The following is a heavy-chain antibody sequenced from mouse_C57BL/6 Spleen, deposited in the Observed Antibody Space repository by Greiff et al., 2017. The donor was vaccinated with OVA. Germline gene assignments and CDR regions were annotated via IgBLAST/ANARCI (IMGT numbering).Heavy chain of an antibody. CDR2: FDPNSGGT. CDR3: ARFPNYYGSRSGAMDY. Sequence: QVQLQQPGAELVKPGASVKLSCKASGYTFTSYWMHWVKQRPGRGLEWIGRFDPNSGGTKYNEKFKSKATLTVDKPSSTAYMQLSSLTSEDSAVYYCARFPNYYGSRSGAMDYWGQGTSVTVSS. V-gene: IGHV1-72*01. CDR1: GYTFTSYW. D-gene: IGHD1-1*01. J-gene: IGHJ4*01.